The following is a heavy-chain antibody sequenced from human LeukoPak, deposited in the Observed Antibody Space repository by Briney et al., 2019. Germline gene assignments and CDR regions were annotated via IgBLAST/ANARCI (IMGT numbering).Heavy chain of an antibody. CDR2: IYHSGST. Sequence: SETLSLTCTVSGGSISSGDYYWSWIRQPPGKGLEWIGYIYHSGSTYYNPSLKSRVTISVDRSKNQFSLKLSSVTAADTAVYYCARGLPSHYYGMDVWGQGTTVTVSS. CDR3: ARGLPSHYYGMDV. V-gene: IGHV4-30-2*01. J-gene: IGHJ6*02. CDR1: GGSISSGDYY.